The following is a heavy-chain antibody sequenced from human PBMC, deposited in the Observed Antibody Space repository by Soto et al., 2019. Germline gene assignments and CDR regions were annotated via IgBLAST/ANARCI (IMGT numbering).Heavy chain of an antibody. D-gene: IGHD4-4*01. V-gene: IGHV1-3*01. Sequence: ASVKVSCKASGYTFTSYAMHWVRQAPGQRLEWMGWINAGNGNTKYSQKFQGRVTITRDTSASTAYMELSSLRSEDTAVYYCARMGETTVTTACYYYGGMDVWGQGTTVTVSS. CDR3: ARMGETTVTTACYYYGGMDV. CDR1: GYTFTSYA. J-gene: IGHJ6*02. CDR2: INAGNGNT.